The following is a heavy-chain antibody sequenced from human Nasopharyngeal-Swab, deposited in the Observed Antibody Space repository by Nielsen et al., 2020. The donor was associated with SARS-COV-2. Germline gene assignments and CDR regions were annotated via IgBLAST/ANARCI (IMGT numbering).Heavy chain of an antibody. Sequence: GEALKTFWAGSGCSLSTFWMDRVRQVPGEGLVWVSRINTDGRRTNYAESVKGRFTISRDNVKNMLYLQMNNLRPEDTAVYYCARDLGGFGGYWGQGTLATVSS. CDR1: GCSLSTFW. CDR2: INTDGRRT. D-gene: IGHD4-23*01. CDR3: ARDLGGFGGY. V-gene: IGHV3-74*01. J-gene: IGHJ4*02.